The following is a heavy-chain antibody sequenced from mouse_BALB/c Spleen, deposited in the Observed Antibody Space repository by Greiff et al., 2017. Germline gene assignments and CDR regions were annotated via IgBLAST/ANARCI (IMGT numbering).Heavy chain of an antibody. CDR3: TRERNYGGFAY. Sequence: VQLVESGAELVRPGASVTLSCKASGYTFTDYEMHWVKQTPVHGLEWIGAIDPETGGTAYNQKFKGKATLTADKSSSTAYMELRSLTSEDSAVYYCTRERNYGGFAYWGQGTLVTVSA. V-gene: IGHV1-15*01. D-gene: IGHD2-1*01. CDR1: GYTFTDYE. CDR2: IDPETGGT. J-gene: IGHJ3*01.